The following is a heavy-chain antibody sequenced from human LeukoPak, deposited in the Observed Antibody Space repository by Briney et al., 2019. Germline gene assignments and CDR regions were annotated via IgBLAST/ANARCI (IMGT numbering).Heavy chain of an antibody. Sequence: GGSLRLSCAASGFTFSSYGMHWVRQAPGEGLEWVAFIRYHGRDKYYGDSVKGRFTISRDNSRNTLYLQMDSLRGEDTAVYYCVNSPYGDWSFDFWGQGTLVTVSS. J-gene: IGHJ4*02. CDR1: GFTFSSYG. CDR3: VNSPYGDWSFDF. V-gene: IGHV3-30*02. D-gene: IGHD4-17*01. CDR2: IRYHGRDK.